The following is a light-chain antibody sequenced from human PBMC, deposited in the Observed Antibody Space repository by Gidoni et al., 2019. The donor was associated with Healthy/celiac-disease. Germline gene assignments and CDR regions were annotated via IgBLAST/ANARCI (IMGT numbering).Light chain of an antibody. CDR2: DAS. CDR1: QDISNY. J-gene: IGKJ4*01. V-gene: IGKV1-33*01. Sequence: DIQMTQSPSSLSASVGDRVTITCQASQDISNYLNWYQQKPGKAPKLLIYDASNLETGVPSRFSGSGSGTDFTFTIISLQPEDIATYYCQQYDNRLTFGGGTKVEIK. CDR3: QQYDNRLT.